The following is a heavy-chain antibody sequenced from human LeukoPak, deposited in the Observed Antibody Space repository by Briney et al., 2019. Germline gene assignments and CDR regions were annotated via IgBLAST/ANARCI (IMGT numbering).Heavy chain of an antibody. D-gene: IGHD6-13*01. CDR1: GGSIRSYY. Sequence: SDTLSLTCTVSGGSIRSYYWNWIRQPAGKGLEWIGRIHSGGSTNYNPSFRSRVTMSVDTSKNQFSLKLSSVTAADTAVYYCARDLYASGWSLYFDYWGQGTLVTVSS. V-gene: IGHV4-4*07. J-gene: IGHJ4*02. CDR3: ARDLYASGWSLYFDY. CDR2: IHSGGST.